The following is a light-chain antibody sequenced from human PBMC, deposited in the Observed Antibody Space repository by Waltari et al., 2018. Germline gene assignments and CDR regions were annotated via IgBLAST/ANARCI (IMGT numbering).Light chain of an antibody. CDR1: QSVGKY. CDR3: QKYVNLPAT. V-gene: IGKV3-20*01. Sequence: DIVLTQSPGTLSLSQGERATLPCRASQSVGKYLVWYQQKPGQAPRLLIYDASIRATGIPDRFSGSGSVTDFSLTISRLEPEDSAVYYCQKYVNLPATFGQGTKVEI. J-gene: IGKJ1*01. CDR2: DAS.